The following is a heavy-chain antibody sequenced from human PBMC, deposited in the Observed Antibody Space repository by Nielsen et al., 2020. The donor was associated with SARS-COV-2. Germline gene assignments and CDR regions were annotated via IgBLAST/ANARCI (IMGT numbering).Heavy chain of an antibody. Sequence: SETLSLTCTVSGGSISSYYWIWIRQPPGKGLEWIGYIYYSGSTNYNPSLKSRVTISVDTSKNQFSLKLSSVTAADTAVYYCARTGGAVTARYYFDYWGQGTLVTVSS. CDR1: GGSISSYY. CDR3: ARTGGAVTARYYFDY. D-gene: IGHD2-21*02. V-gene: IGHV4-59*01. J-gene: IGHJ4*02. CDR2: IYYSGST.